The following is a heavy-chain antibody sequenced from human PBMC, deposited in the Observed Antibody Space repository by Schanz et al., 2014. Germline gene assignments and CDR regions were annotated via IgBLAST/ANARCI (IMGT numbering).Heavy chain of an antibody. CDR3: ARGGRTTYNYYYGMDV. D-gene: IGHD1-1*01. V-gene: IGHV4-4*02. Sequence: QVQLQESGPGLVKPSGTLSLTCAVSGGSISSSNWWSWVRQPPGKGLEWIGEIYHSGSTNYKPSLKSRVTISVDTSKNQFSLKLSSVTAADTAVYYCARGGRTTYNYYYGMDVWGQGTTVTVSS. CDR2: IYHSGST. J-gene: IGHJ6*02. CDR1: GGSISSSNW.